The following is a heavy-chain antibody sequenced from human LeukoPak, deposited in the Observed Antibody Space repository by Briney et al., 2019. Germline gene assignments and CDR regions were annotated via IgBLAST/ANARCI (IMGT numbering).Heavy chain of an antibody. D-gene: IGHD2-15*01. CDR1: GFTFSSYS. CDR3: ERDPVYCSGGSCYLGEGVFDY. V-gene: IGHV3-21*01. CDR2: ISSSSSYI. Sequence: PGGSLRLSCAASGFTFSSYSMNWVRQAPGKGLEWVSSISSSSSYIYYADSVKGRFTISRDNAKNSLYLQMNSLRAEDTAVYYCERDPVYCSGGSCYLGEGVFDYWGQGTLVTVSS. J-gene: IGHJ4*02.